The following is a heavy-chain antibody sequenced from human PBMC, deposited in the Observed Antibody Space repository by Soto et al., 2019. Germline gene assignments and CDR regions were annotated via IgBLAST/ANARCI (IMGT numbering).Heavy chain of an antibody. CDR3: VKEISVAGGHFDY. J-gene: IGHJ4*02. Sequence: GGSLRLSCTASGFTFSSYGMNWVRQAPGKGLEWVSSISSSSSTIYYADSVRGRFTISRDNAKNSLYLQMNSLRDEDTAVYYCVKEISVAGGHFDYWGRGTLVPVSS. CDR1: GFTFSSYG. CDR2: ISSSSSTI. D-gene: IGHD6-19*01. V-gene: IGHV3-48*02.